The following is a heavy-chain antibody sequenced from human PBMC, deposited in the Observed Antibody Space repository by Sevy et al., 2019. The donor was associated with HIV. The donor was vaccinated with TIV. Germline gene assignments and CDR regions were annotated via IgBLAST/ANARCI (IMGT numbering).Heavy chain of an antibody. V-gene: IGHV3-48*01. CDR2: ISSTSSTI. D-gene: IGHD2-2*01. CDR1: GFTFSSHS. CDR3: ARALGYCSSTSCHYIFDI. J-gene: IGHJ3*02. Sequence: GGSLRLSCAASGFTFSSHSFNWVRQAPGKGLEWISYISSTSSTIFYADSVMDRFTISRDNAKNSLYLQMNSLRAEDTAVYYCARALGYCSSTSCHYIFDIWGQGTMVTVSS.